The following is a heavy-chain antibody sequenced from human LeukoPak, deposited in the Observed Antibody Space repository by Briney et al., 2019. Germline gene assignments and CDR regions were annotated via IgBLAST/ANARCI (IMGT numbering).Heavy chain of an antibody. CDR2: IIPIFGTA. V-gene: IGHV1-69*05. CDR3: ARAAPPYYYDSSGYPNYYYYYYMDV. CDR1: GGTFSSYA. Sequence: SVKVSCKASGGTFSSYAISWVRQAPGQGLEWMGGIIPIFGTASYAQKFQGRVTMTRDTSTSTVYMELSSLRSEDTAVYYCARAAPPYYYDSSGYPNYYYYYYMDVWGKGTTVTISS. D-gene: IGHD3-22*01. J-gene: IGHJ6*03.